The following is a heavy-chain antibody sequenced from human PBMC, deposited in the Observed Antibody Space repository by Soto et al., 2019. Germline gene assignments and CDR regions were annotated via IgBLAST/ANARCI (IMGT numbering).Heavy chain of an antibody. CDR3: ARDGRYYYDSSGYPGNYYYYGMDV. V-gene: IGHV3-30-3*01. J-gene: IGHJ6*02. CDR1: GFTFSSYA. D-gene: IGHD3-22*01. Sequence: GGSLRLSCAASGFTFSSYAMHWVRQAPGKGLEWVAVISYDGSNKYYADSVKGRFTISRDNSKNTLYLQMNSLRAEDTAVYYCARDGRYYYDSSGYPGNYYYYGMDVWGQGTTVTVSS. CDR2: ISYDGSNK.